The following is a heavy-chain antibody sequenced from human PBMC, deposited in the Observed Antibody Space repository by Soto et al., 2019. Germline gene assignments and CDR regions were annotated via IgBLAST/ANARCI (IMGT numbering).Heavy chain of an antibody. Sequence: QVQLVQSGAELKKPGSSVHVSCKESGCTFSSYAISWVRQAPGQGREWTGGTIPIFGTASYAQKCQGRVPITADESTSTAYMERSSLRSEFTAVYYCARCVEMAGSWWDYYYGIDFWGQGTTVTVSS. CDR2: TIPIFGTA. V-gene: IGHV1-69*12. CDR1: GCTFSSYA. J-gene: IGHJ6*02. CDR3: ARCVEMAGSWWDYYYGIDF. D-gene: IGHD2-8*02.